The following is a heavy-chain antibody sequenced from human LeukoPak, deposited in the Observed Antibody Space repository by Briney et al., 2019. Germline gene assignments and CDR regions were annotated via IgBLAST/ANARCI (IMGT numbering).Heavy chain of an antibody. CDR3: ARSHQVGANPPGY. CDR2: IIPILGIA. J-gene: IGHJ4*02. D-gene: IGHD1-26*01. CDR1: GYTFTSYG. V-gene: IGHV1-69*04. Sequence: VASVKVSCKASGYTFTSYGISWVRQAPGQGLEWMGRIIPILGIANYAQKFQGRVTITADKSTSTAYMELSSLRSEDTAVYYCARSHQVGANPPGYWGQGTLVTVSS.